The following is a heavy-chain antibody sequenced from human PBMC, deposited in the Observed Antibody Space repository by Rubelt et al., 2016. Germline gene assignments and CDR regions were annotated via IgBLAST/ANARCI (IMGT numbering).Heavy chain of an antibody. CDR2: IYYSGST. D-gene: IGHD6-19*01. Sequence: QVQLQESGPGLVKPSETLSLTCTVSGGSISSYYWSWIRQPPGKGLEWIGYIYYSGSTNYNPSLKSRVTISVDTSKNQFSRKLSAVTAADTAVYYCARSIAVAGTRFFDYWGQGTLVTVSS. CDR3: ARSIAVAGTRFFDY. V-gene: IGHV4-59*08. CDR1: GGSISSYY. J-gene: IGHJ4*02.